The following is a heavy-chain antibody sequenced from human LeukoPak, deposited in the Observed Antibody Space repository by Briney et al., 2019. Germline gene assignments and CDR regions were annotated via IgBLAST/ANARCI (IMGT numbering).Heavy chain of an antibody. J-gene: IGHJ3*02. V-gene: IGHV3-23*01. D-gene: IGHD3-22*01. CDR2: ISGSGGST. Sequence: QPGGSLRLSCAAFGFTFSSYAMRWVRQAPGKGLEWVSAISGSGGSTYYADSVKGRFTISRDNAKNSLYLQMNSLRAEDTALYYCAKDYSYYYDSSGAFDIWGQGTMVTVSS. CDR1: GFTFSSYA. CDR3: AKDYSYYYDSSGAFDI.